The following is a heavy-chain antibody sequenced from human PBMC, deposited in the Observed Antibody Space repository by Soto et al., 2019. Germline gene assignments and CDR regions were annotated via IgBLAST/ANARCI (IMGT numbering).Heavy chain of an antibody. V-gene: IGHV1-69*01. D-gene: IGHD3-10*01. J-gene: IGHJ6*02. CDR2: IIPNFDTP. Sequence: QVHLVQSGAEVKKPGSSVKVSCKTSGGSFNNYAVSWVRQAPGQGLEWMGGIIPNFDTPNYAQKFQDRVTIIAAESTSTVYMELRSLRSNATAVYYWAVAMVREILIFESSGMHVWGQGTTVIVSS. CDR3: AVAMVREILIFESSGMHV. CDR1: GGSFNNYA.